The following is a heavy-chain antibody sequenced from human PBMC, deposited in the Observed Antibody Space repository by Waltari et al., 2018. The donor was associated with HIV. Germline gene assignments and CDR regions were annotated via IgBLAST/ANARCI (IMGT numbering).Heavy chain of an antibody. J-gene: IGHJ5*01. CDR2: LSWHSEST. D-gene: IGHD3-3*01. Sequence: EVQLVESGGGLVQPGRSLRLSCAASGFTFDGFPIHWVRQAPGDGLSWVSGLSWHSESTDYAVAVKGRFIISRDNVKNSLYLQMNSLRIEDTAFYYCAKGGSHLTIFEAWFDSWGQGTLVTVSS. CDR3: AKGGSHLTIFEAWFDS. CDR1: GFTFDGFP. V-gene: IGHV3-9*01.